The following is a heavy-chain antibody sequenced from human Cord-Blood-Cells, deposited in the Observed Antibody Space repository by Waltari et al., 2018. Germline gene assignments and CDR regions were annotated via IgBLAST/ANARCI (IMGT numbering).Heavy chain of an antibody. CDR1: GGSISSYY. D-gene: IGHD2-8*02. Sequence: QVQLQESGPGLVKPSETLSLTCTVSGGSISSYYWSWIRQPPGKGLEWIGYIYYSGSTNYNPSLKSRVTISVDTSKNQFSLKLSSVTAADTAVYYCARVRSCTGGVCYWYFDLWGRGTLVTVSS. V-gene: IGHV4-59*01. CDR3: ARVRSCTGGVCYWYFDL. CDR2: IYYSGST. J-gene: IGHJ2*01.